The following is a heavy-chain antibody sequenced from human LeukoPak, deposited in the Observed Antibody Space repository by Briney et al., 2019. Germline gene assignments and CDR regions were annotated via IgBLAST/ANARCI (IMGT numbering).Heavy chain of an antibody. CDR2: ITNSGENT. CDR1: ELTLSSDY. D-gene: IGHD3-16*01. V-gene: IGHV3-23*01. Sequence: GGSLRLSCAASELTLSSDYMSWIRQAPGKGLEWVSGITNSGENTYYADSVKGRFTISRDNSKNTLFLEMNSLRVEDTAVYYCAKGRGFRVWDPWDNWGQGTLITVSS. J-gene: IGHJ4*02. CDR3: AKGRGFRVWDPWDN.